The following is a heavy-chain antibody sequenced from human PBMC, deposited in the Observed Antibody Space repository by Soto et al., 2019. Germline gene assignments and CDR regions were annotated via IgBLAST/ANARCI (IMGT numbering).Heavy chain of an antibody. D-gene: IGHD4-17*01. V-gene: IGHV1-69*13. CDR3: ASCYYGDYYYYYGMDV. J-gene: IGHJ6*02. CDR1: GGAFSSYA. Sequence: SVKVSCKASGGAFSSYAISWVRQAPGQGLEWMGGIIPIFGTANYAQKFQGRVTITADESTSTAYMELSNLRSEDTAVYYCASCYYGDYYYYYGMDVWGQGTTVTVSS. CDR2: IIPIFGTA.